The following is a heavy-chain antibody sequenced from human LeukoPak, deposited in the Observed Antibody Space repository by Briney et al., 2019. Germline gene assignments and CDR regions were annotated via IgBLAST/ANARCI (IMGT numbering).Heavy chain of an antibody. J-gene: IGHJ4*02. D-gene: IGHD3-10*01. V-gene: IGHV4-34*01. CDR2: INHSGST. CDR1: GGSFSGYY. CDR3: ARGHFFGVFFPARFDY. Sequence: SETLSLTCAVYGGSFSGYYWSWIRQPPGKGLEWIGEINHSGSTNYNPSLKSRVAISVDTSKNQFSLKLSSVTAADTAVYYCARGHFFGVFFPARFDYWGQGTLVTVSS.